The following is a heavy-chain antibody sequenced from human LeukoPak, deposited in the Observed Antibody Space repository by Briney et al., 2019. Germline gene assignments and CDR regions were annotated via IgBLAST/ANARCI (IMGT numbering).Heavy chain of an antibody. CDR1: GFTISRYY. V-gene: IGHV3-7*01. D-gene: IGHD2-2*01. CDR2: INQDGSDN. J-gene: IGHJ5*02. Sequence: AGTLRLTCTASGFTISRYYMSWVRQAPGKGLEWVAHINQDGSDNYYVASVKGRFTISGDNDKNSMYLQMNSLRAEDTAVYYCAKWGGDYCSSTSCPPGWFDPWGQGTLVTVSS. CDR3: AKWGGDYCSSTSCPPGWFDP.